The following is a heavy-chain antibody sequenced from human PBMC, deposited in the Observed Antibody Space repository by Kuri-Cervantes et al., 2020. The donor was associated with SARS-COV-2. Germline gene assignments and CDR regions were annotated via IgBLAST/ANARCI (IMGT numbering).Heavy chain of an antibody. V-gene: IGHV3-23*01. CDR3: AKEAKIVVDY. CDR1: GFSFSSYA. J-gene: IGHJ4*02. CDR2: ISGSGGST. D-gene: IGHD1-26*01. Sequence: GESLKISCAASGFSFSSYAMSWVRQAPGKGLEWVSAISGSGGSTYYADSVKGRFTISRDNSKNTLYLQMNSLRAEDTAVYYCAKEAKIVVDYWGQGTLVTVSS.